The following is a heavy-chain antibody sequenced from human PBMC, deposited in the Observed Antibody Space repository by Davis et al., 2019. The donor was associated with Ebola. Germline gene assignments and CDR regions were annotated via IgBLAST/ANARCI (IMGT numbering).Heavy chain of an antibody. Sequence: ASVKVSCKASGYTFTSYDINWVRQATGQGLEWMGWLNPNSGNTGYARKFQGRVTITRNTSITTAFMELSSLRSEDTAVYYWAIENPQRIVGTTTRMRAFDIWDQGTMGTVSS. V-gene: IGHV1-8*03. CDR2: LNPNSGNT. CDR3: AIENPQRIVGTTTRMRAFDI. J-gene: IGHJ3*02. CDR1: GYTFTSYD. D-gene: IGHD1-26*01.